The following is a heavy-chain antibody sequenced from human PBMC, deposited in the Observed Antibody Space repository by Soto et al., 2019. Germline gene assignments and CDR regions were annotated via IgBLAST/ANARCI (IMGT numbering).Heavy chain of an antibody. CDR2: ISGRDDST. CDR3: ARDRERDAWYEDY. J-gene: IGHJ4*02. Sequence: EVQLLESGGDLVQPGGSLRLSCVASGFSFSNYAMSWVRQVPGKGLEWVSVISGRDDSTYYADSVKCRFTISRENSKHTLYLQMNSLRAEDTAIYYCARDRERDAWYEDYWGQGTLVTVSS. V-gene: IGHV3-23*01. CDR1: GFSFSNYA. D-gene: IGHD6-13*01.